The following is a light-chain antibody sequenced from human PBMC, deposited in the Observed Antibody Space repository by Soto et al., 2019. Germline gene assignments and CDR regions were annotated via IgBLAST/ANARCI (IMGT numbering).Light chain of an antibody. V-gene: IGLV2-14*01. CDR1: SSDVGGYNY. CDR2: EVS. Sequence: QSVLTQPPSVSATPGQKVTISCSGTSSDVGGYNYVSWYQQHPGKAPKLMIYEVSNRPSGVSNRFSGSKSGNTASLTISGLQAEDEADYYCSSYTSSSTLVVFGGGTKLTVL. J-gene: IGLJ2*01. CDR3: SSYTSSSTLVV.